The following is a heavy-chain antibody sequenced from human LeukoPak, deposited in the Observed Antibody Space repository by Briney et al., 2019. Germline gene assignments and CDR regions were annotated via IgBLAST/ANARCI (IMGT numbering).Heavy chain of an antibody. V-gene: IGHV1-69*13. Sequence: SVKVSCKASGYTFTSYAISWVRQAPGQGLEWMGGIIPIFGTANYAQKFQGRVTITADESTSTAYMELSSLRSEDTAVYYCARGNQGTIFGVVIASGMDVWGQGTTVTVSS. CDR2: IIPIFGTA. CDR3: ARGNQGTIFGVVIASGMDV. D-gene: IGHD3-3*01. CDR1: GYTFTSYA. J-gene: IGHJ6*02.